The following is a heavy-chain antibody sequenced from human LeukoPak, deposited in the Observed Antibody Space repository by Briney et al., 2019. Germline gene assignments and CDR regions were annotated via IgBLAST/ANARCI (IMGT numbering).Heavy chain of an antibody. V-gene: IGHV3-23*01. CDR1: GFTFSSYA. CDR3: ATKMDYGGNFDY. D-gene: IGHD4-23*01. CDR2: ISGSGGST. Sequence: GGSLRLSCAASGFTFSSYAMSWVRQAPGKGLEWVSAISGSGGSTYYADSVKGRFTISRDNSKNTLYLQMNSLRAEDTAVYYCATKMDYGGNFDYWGQGTLVTVSS. J-gene: IGHJ4*02.